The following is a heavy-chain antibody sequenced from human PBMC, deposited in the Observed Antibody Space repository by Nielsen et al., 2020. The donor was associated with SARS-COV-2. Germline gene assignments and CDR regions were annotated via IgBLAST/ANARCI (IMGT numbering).Heavy chain of an antibody. CDR2: IGTAGDT. D-gene: IGHD4-17*01. CDR1: GFTFSSYD. Sequence: GGSLRLSCAASGFTFSSYDMHWVRQATGKGLEWVSAIGTAGDTYYPGSVKGRFTISRDNAKNSLYLQMNSLRAEDTAVYYCARDPKDDGEEPNWGQGTLVTVSS. CDR3: ARDPKDDGEEPN. J-gene: IGHJ4*02. V-gene: IGHV3-13*04.